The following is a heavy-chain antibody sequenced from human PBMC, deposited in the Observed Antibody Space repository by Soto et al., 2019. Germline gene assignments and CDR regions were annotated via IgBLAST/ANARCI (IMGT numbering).Heavy chain of an antibody. V-gene: IGHV1-46*01. J-gene: IGHJ4*02. CDR1: GYTFTTHY. CDR3: ARAGENYGSGTFSPPLRYYFNS. CDR2: INPSGGRT. Sequence: QVQLVQSGAEVKKPGASVTVSCKASGYTFTTHYMHWVRQAPGQGLEWMGIINPSGGRTTYALKFQGRVSRTSDTSTNTAYMELSSLRSEDTAVYYCARAGENYGSGTFSPPLRYYFNSWGQGTLVTVSS. D-gene: IGHD3-10*01.